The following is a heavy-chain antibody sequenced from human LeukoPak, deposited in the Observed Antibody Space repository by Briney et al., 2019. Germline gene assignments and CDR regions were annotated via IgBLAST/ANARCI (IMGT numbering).Heavy chain of an antibody. CDR1: GGSISSSSYY. Sequence: SETLSLTCTVSGGSISSSSYYWGWIRQPPGKGLEWIGSIYYSGSTYYNPSLKSRVTISVDTSKNQFSLKLSSVTAADTAVYYCASRTLPPITMVRGVIKDYWGQGTLVTVSS. J-gene: IGHJ4*02. D-gene: IGHD3-10*01. CDR3: ASRTLPPITMVRGVIKDY. V-gene: IGHV4-39*01. CDR2: IYYSGST.